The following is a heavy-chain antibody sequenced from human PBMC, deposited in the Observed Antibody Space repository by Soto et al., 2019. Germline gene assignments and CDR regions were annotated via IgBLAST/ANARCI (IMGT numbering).Heavy chain of an antibody. J-gene: IGHJ4*02. CDR3: ANWDPCHY. Sequence: ASVKASCKEAGYTFTTEYMHWVRQALGQELEWRGIISPDSGRTSYAQKFHGRVTMTRDTTTSTAHMERSSVRSEETAVYYCANWDPCHYWGQGILVTFFS. V-gene: IGHV1-46*01. D-gene: IGHD1-26*01. CDR1: GYTFTTEY. CDR2: ISPDSGRT.